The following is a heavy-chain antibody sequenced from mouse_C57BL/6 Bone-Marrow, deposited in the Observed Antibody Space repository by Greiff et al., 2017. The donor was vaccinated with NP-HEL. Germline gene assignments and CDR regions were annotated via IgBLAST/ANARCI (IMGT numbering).Heavy chain of an antibody. CDR2: ICSGGDYI. D-gene: IGHD1-1*01. Sequence: EGKLVESGAGLVKPGGSLKLSCAASGFTFSSYAMSWVRQTPEKRLEWVAYICSGGDYIYYAHTLMGRSTISIDNACNTLYLQMSSRKSENTAMYYCTRETAPYYYGSSYWNFVVWGTGTTVTVSS. J-gene: IGHJ1*03. CDR3: TRETAPYYYGSSYWNFVV. V-gene: IGHV5-9-1*02. CDR1: GFTFSSYA.